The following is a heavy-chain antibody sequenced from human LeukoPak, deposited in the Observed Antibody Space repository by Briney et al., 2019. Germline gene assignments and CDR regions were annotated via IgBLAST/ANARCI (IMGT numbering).Heavy chain of an antibody. D-gene: IGHD6-6*01. CDR2: INPNSGGT. Sequence: ASVNVSCKASGYTFTGYYMHWVRQAPGQGLEWMGWINPNSGGTNYAQKFQGRVTMTRDTSISTAYMELSRLRSDDTAVYYCARDNIAARVRRVYYYYGMDVWGQGTTVTVSS. CDR1: GYTFTGYY. V-gene: IGHV1-2*02. CDR3: ARDNIAARVRRVYYYYGMDV. J-gene: IGHJ6*02.